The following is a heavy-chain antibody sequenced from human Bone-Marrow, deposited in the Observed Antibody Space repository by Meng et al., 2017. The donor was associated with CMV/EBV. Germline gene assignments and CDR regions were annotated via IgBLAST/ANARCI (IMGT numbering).Heavy chain of an antibody. D-gene: IGHD2-2*01. V-gene: IGHV4-34*01. CDR3: ASNRIVVVPAAMDYYYYYGMDV. CDR1: GFSFRSYW. CDR2: INHSGST. J-gene: IGHJ6*02. Sequence: ESLKISCAAAGFSFRSYWMSWVRQAPGKGLEWIGEINHSGSTNYNPSLKSRVTISVDTSKNQFSLKLSSVTAADTAVYYCASNRIVVVPAAMDYYYYYGMDVWGQGTTVTVSS.